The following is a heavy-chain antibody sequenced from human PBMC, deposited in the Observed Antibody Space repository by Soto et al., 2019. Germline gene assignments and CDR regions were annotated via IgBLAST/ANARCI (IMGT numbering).Heavy chain of an antibody. CDR3: ARSMVVVTAADY. CDR2: VNAGNGNT. V-gene: IGHV1-3*01. D-gene: IGHD2-21*02. Sequence: QVQLVQSGAEVKKPGASVKDSCKASGYTFTSYAMHWVRQTPGHRLEWMGWVNAGNGNTKYSQKFQGRVTITRDTSASTACMELSSLRSEVTAVYYCARSMVVVTAADYWGQGTLVTVSS. J-gene: IGHJ4*02. CDR1: GYTFTSYA.